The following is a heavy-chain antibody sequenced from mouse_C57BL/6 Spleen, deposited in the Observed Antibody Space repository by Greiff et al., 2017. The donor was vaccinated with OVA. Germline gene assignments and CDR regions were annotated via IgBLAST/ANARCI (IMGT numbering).Heavy chain of an antibody. CDR1: GYTFTSYW. V-gene: IGHV1-50*01. Sequence: VQLQQSGAELVKPGASVKLSCKASGYTFTSYWMQWVKQRPGQGLEWIGEIDPSDSYTNYNQKFKGKATLTVDTSSSTAYMQLSSLTSEDSAVYYCATYGNDYWGQGTTLTVSS. CDR2: IDPSDSYT. J-gene: IGHJ2*01. D-gene: IGHD2-1*01. CDR3: ATYGNDY.